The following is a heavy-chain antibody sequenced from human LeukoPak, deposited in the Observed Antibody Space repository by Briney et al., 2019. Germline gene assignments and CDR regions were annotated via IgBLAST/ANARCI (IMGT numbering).Heavy chain of an antibody. Sequence: GASVKVSCKASGYTFTGYYMHWVRQAPGQGLEWMGWINPNSGGTNYAQKFQGWVTMTRDTSISTAYMELSRLRSDDTAVYYCARLVPLSTIFGVVIGEGYFDYWGQGTLVTVSS. CDR1: GYTFTGYY. V-gene: IGHV1-2*04. J-gene: IGHJ4*02. D-gene: IGHD3-3*01. CDR3: ARLVPLSTIFGVVIGEGYFDY. CDR2: INPNSGGT.